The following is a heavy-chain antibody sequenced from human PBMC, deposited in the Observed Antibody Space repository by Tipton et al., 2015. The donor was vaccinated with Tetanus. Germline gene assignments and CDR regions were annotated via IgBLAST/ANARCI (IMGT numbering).Heavy chain of an antibody. CDR2: INQDGSEK. J-gene: IGHJ4*02. CDR1: GFTFSSFW. D-gene: IGHD6-19*01. V-gene: IGHV3-7*01. Sequence: SLRLSCAASGFTFSSFWMTWVRQAPGKGLEWVANINQDGSEKNYVDSVKGRFTISRDNAKNSLFLQMSSLRDEDTAVYFCATSPREAGDYWGQGTRVTVSS. CDR3: ATSPREAGDY.